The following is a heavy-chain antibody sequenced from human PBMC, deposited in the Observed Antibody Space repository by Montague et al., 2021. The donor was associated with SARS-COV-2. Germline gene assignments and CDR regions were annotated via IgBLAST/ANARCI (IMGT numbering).Heavy chain of an antibody. CDR3: VRASLIKARIAVAGTTVY. CDR1: GFTFNNYA. Sequence: SLRLSCAASGFTFNNYAMHWVRQAPGKGLEWVALISYDGSNKYYADSVKGRFAISRDNSKNTLYLQMNSLRAEDTAAYYCVRASLIKARIAVAGTTVYWGQGTLVTISS. CDR2: ISYDGSNK. J-gene: IGHJ4*02. V-gene: IGHV3-30*09. D-gene: IGHD6-19*01.